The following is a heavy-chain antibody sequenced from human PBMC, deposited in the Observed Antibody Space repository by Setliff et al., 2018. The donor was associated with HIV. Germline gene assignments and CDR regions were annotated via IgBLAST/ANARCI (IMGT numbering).Heavy chain of an antibody. V-gene: IGHV3-15*01. D-gene: IGHD1-26*01. CDR2: IKSKPSGGTT. Sequence: GGSLRLSCAASGFSFYYAWMSWVRQAPGKGLEWIGRIKSKPSGGTTDYGAPAQGRFTISRDDSKNSLYLQMNNLKTEDTAVYYCVRGAVGASAFDYWGQGTLVTVSS. J-gene: IGHJ4*02. CDR1: GFSFYYAW. CDR3: VRGAVGASAFDY.